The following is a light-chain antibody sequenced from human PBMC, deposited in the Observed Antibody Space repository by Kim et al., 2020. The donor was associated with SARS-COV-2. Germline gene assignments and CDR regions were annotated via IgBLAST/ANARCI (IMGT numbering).Light chain of an antibody. J-gene: IGKJ5*01. Sequence: LCRGDRATLSCRARQRISSNYFAWYQLRSGHPPRLLIYRASSRATGIPDRFSGSGSGTDFTLTISRLEPEDFAVYYCQQYGASPFFGQGTRLEIK. CDR3: QQYGASPF. CDR1: QRISSNY. V-gene: IGKV3-20*01. CDR2: RAS.